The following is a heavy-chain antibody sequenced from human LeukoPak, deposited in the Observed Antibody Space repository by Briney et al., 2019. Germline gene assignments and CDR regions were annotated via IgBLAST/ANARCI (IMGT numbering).Heavy chain of an antibody. Sequence: EGSLRPSCAASGFTFSGSAMHWVRQASGKGLEWVGRIRSKVNTYATAYPASVKGRFTISRDDSKNTAYLQMNSLKTEDTAVYYCTRTADGLRPFDYWGQGTLVTVSS. V-gene: IGHV3-73*01. CDR1: GFTFSGSA. CDR2: IRSKVNTYAT. D-gene: IGHD3-16*01. CDR3: TRTADGLRPFDY. J-gene: IGHJ4*02.